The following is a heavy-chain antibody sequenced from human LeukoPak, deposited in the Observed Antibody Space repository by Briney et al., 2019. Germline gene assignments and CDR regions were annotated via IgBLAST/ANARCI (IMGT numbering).Heavy chain of an antibody. CDR2: INHGGST. CDR3: ARNNLRLGELSIDY. V-gene: IGHV4-34*01. J-gene: IGHJ4*02. D-gene: IGHD3-16*01. Sequence: SETLSLTCAVYGGSFSGDFWSWIRQSPGKGLEWIGEINHGGSTTYNPSLQSRVTISVDTSKNQFSLKLSSVTAADTAVYYCARNNLRLGELSIDYWGQGTLVTVSS. CDR1: GGSFSGDF.